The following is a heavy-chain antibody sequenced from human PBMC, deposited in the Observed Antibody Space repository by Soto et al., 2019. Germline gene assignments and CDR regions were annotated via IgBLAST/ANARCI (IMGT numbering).Heavy chain of an antibody. CDR2: ISHSAGST. CDR1: GFIFNSYA. CDR3: ARSSFGVRGWFDP. J-gene: IGHJ5*02. Sequence: EVQLLESGGGLVQPGESLRLSCAASGFIFNSYAMNWVRQAPGKGLEWVSSISHSAGSTYYADSVKGRFTISRDDSKNTLYLKMNSLRADDTAVYYCARSSFGVRGWFDPWGQGTLVTVSS. D-gene: IGHD3-10*01. V-gene: IGHV3-23*01.